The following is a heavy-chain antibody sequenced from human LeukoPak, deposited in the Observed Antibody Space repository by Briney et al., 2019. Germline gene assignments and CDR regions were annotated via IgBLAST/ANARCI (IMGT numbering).Heavy chain of an antibody. V-gene: IGHV3-23*01. CDR2: ISGSGGST. CDR1: GFTFSSYA. D-gene: IGHD3-22*01. Sequence: GGSLRLSCAASGFTFSSYAMSWVRQAPGKGLEWVSAISGSGGSTYYADSVKGRFTISRDNSKNTLYLQMNSLRAEDTAVYYCARSGYYDSSGYPRSLDYWGQGTLVTVSS. CDR3: ARSGYYDSSGYPRSLDY. J-gene: IGHJ4*02.